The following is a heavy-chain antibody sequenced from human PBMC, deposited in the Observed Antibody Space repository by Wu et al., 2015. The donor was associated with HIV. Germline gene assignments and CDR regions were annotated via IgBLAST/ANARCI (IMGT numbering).Heavy chain of an antibody. CDR2: IIPLFGTT. Sequence: QDQLVQSGAEVKKPGSSVKISCKASGNTFNAVNWLRQAPGQGLEWMGGIIPLFGTTEYAHIFQGRVTITTDESTGTAYMRLNSLTSADTAVYYCATPRSPGFSSAWPTYFDYWGQGTLLTVSS. CDR1: GNTFNA. D-gene: IGHD6-19*01. CDR3: ATPRSPGFSSAWPTYFDY. J-gene: IGHJ4*02. V-gene: IGHV1-69*05.